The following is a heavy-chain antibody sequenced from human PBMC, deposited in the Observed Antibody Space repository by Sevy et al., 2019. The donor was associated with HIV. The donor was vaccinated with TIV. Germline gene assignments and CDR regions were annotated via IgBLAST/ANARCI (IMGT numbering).Heavy chain of an antibody. CDR2: IKSENDGGTT. CDR3: TTMGWHGGFDI. Sequence: GESLKISCAASGFTFSNTWMSWVRQAPGKGLELVGRIKSENDGGTTDYAAPVIGRFTISRDDSKSTLYLRMNSLKIEDTAVYYCTTMGWHGGFDIWGQGTMVTVS. J-gene: IGHJ3*02. V-gene: IGHV3-15*01. CDR1: GFTFSNTW. D-gene: IGHD4-17*01.